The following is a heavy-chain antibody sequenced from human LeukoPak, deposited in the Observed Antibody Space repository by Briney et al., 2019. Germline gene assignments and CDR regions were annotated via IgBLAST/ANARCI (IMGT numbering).Heavy chain of an antibody. J-gene: IGHJ4*02. V-gene: IGHV4-59*08. Sequence: SETLSLTCTVSGGSITSDYWSWIRQSPGKGLEWIGYFSYSGSTHYSPSLTSRVAISVDTSRNQFSLKLKSVTAADTAMYYCARTRSSGYYVDYWGQGTLVTVSS. CDR1: GGSITSDY. CDR2: FSYSGST. CDR3: ARTRSSGYYVDY. D-gene: IGHD3-22*01.